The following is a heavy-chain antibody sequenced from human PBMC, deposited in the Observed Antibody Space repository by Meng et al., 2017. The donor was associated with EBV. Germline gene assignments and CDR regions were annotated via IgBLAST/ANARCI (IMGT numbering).Heavy chain of an antibody. D-gene: IGHD3-10*01. J-gene: IGHJ4*02. CDR1: GGTFRGDA. CDR2: LIPMSDAP. CDR3: ASESGRGFTPDY. V-gene: IGHV1-69*01. Sequence: VELGAQRKKPGSSVKVSCKPPGGTFRGDAVSWVRQAPGQGLEWMGGLIPMSDAPHYAQKFQGRVTMTADESTNTHYMDLSGLRFEDTAVYYCASESGRGFTPDYWGQGTLVTVSS.